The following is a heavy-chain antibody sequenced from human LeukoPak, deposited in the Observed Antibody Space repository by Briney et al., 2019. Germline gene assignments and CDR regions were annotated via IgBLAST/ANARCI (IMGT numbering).Heavy chain of an antibody. CDR2: SYSGGST. Sequence: GGSLRLSCAASGFTFSSYAMSWVRRAPGKGLEWVSVSYSGGSTYYADSVKGRFTISRDNSKNTLYLQMNSLRAEDTAVYYCARGGSVTNFRASQTNWFDPWGQGTLVTVSS. CDR3: ARGGSVTNFRASQTNWFDP. J-gene: IGHJ5*02. D-gene: IGHD4-11*01. CDR1: GFTFSSYA. V-gene: IGHV3-53*01.